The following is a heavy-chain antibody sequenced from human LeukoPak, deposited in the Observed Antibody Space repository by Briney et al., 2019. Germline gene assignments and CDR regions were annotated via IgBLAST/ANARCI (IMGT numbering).Heavy chain of an antibody. CDR3: AKDLYYYGSGGIY. CDR1: GFTFSSYA. CDR2: ISGGGGST. V-gene: IGHV3-23*01. J-gene: IGHJ4*02. Sequence: GGSLRLSCAASGFTFSSYAMSWVRQAPGKGLEWVSAISGGGGSTYYADSVKGRFTISRDNYKNTLYLQMNSLRAEDTAVYYCAKDLYYYGSGGIYWGQGTLVTVSS. D-gene: IGHD3-10*01.